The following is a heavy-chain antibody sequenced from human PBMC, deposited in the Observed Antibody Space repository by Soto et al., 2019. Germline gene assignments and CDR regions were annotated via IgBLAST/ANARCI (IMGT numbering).Heavy chain of an antibody. CDR3: AKFFVETGSNSGWPWSFHY. CDR2: ISGNGGTT. Sequence: EVQLLESGGGLVQPGRSLRLSCAASGFTFSNYAMSWVRQAPGQGLDWVSAISGNGGTTYYADSVKGRFTISRDNSKNTLLLQMNSLRAEDAAVYYCAKFFVETGSNSGWPWSFHYWGQGTLVTVSS. J-gene: IGHJ4*02. V-gene: IGHV3-23*01. CDR1: GFTFSNYA. D-gene: IGHD6-25*01.